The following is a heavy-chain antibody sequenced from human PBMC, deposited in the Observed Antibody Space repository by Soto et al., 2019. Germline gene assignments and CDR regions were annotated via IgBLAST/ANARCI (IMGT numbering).Heavy chain of an antibody. V-gene: IGHV3-21*01. J-gene: IGHJ6*02. CDR1: GFTFSSYS. CDR2: ISSSSSYI. Sequence: GGSLRLSCAASGFTFSSYSMNWVRQAPGKGLEWVSSISSSSSYIYYADSVKGRFTISRDNAKNSLYLQMNSLRAEDTAVYYCASDPVYYYDIGGMEVSGQGKTVTVS. D-gene: IGHD3-22*01. CDR3: ASDPVYYYDIGGMEV.